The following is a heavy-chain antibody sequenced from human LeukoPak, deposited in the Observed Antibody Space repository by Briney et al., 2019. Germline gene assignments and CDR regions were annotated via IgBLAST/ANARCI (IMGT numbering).Heavy chain of an antibody. CDR2: INPSGGST. CDR3: ARAPAGYCSGGSCATFDY. J-gene: IGHJ4*02. D-gene: IGHD2-15*01. V-gene: IGHV1-46*01. Sequence: GASVKVSCKASGYTFTSYYMHWVRQAPGQGLEWMGIINPSGGSTSYAQKFQGRVTMTRDTSTSTVYMELSNLRSEDTAVYYCARAPAGYCSGGSCATFDYWGQGTLVTVSS. CDR1: GYTFTSYY.